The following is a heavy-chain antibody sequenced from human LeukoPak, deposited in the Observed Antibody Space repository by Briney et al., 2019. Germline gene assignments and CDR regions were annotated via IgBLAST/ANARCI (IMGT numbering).Heavy chain of an antibody. CDR2: ISSSSSTI. CDR1: GFPFSSYS. Sequence: SGGSLRLSCAASGFPFSSYSMNWVRQAPGKGLEWVSYISSSSSTIYYADSVKGRFTISRDNAKNSLYLQMNSLRAEDTAVYYCALLTGMATTSNAFDIWGQGTMVTVSS. CDR3: ALLTGMATTSNAFDI. J-gene: IGHJ3*02. V-gene: IGHV3-48*01. D-gene: IGHD5-24*01.